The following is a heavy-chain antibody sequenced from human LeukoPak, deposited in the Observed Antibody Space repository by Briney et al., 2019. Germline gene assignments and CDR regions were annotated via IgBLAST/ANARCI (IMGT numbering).Heavy chain of an antibody. CDR1: GYTLTELS. CDR2: FDPEDGET. V-gene: IGHV1-24*01. J-gene: IGHJ4*02. D-gene: IGHD6-13*01. CDR3: ATGPGIAAEKSDY. Sequence: ASVKVSCKVSGYTLTELSMHWVRQAPGKGLEWMGGFDPEDGETIYAQKFQGRVTMTEDTSTDTAYMELSSLRSEDTAVYYCATGPGIAAEKSDYWGQGTLATVSS.